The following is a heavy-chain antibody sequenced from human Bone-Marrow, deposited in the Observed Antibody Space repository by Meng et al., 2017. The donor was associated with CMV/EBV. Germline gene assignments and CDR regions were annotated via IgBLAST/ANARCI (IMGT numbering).Heavy chain of an antibody. Sequence: RRQAGPGLRTPSQTLSLSWAVSGVSVSGNSAAWHWIRQSPSRGLEWLGRTHYRSKWYNDYAVSVKSRITINPDTSKNQFSLQLNSVTPEDTAVYYCARVEQLIFDYWGQGTLVTVSS. D-gene: IGHD6-6*01. CDR2: THYRSKWYN. CDR3: ARVEQLIFDY. J-gene: IGHJ4*02. V-gene: IGHV6-1*01. CDR1: GVSVSGNSAA.